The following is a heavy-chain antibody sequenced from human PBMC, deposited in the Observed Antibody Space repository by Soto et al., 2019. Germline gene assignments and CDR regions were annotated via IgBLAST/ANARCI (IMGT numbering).Heavy chain of an antibody. J-gene: IGHJ6*02. CDR3: AREMGYFPPRDYYYYGMDV. CDR1: GFTFTTYG. CDR2: ISSSSGTI. V-gene: IGHV3-21*01. D-gene: IGHD3-22*01. Sequence: PGGSLRLSCAASGFTFTTYGMNWVRQAPGKGLEWVSSISSSSGTIYYADSVKGRFTISRDNAKNSLYLQMNSLRAGDTAVYYCAREMGYFPPRDYYYYGMDVFGQATTVTVSS.